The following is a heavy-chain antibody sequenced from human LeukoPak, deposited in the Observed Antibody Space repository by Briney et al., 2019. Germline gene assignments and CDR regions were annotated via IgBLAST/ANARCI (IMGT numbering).Heavy chain of an antibody. CDR3: ARRTGLRNFDY. CDR1: GGTFSSYA. V-gene: IGHV1-8*02. J-gene: IGHJ4*02. Sequence: ASVKVSCKASGGTFSSYAINWVRQATGQGLEWMEWMNPNSGNTGYAQKFQGRVTMTRNTSISTAYMELSSLRSEDTAVYYCARRTGLRNFDYWGQGTLVTVSS. CDR2: MNPNSGNT. D-gene: IGHD3/OR15-3a*01.